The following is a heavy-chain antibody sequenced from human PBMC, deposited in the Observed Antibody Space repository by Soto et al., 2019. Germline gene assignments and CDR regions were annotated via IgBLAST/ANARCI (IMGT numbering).Heavy chain of an antibody. J-gene: IGHJ5*02. CDR1: GGSISSSSYY. Sequence: SETLSLTCTVSGGSISSSSYYWGWIRQPPGKGLEWIGSIYYSGSTYYNPSLKSRVTISVDTSKNQFSLKLSSVTAADTAVYYCARHTIFGVSGIWDWFDPWGQGTLVTVSS. D-gene: IGHD3-3*01. CDR3: ARHTIFGVSGIWDWFDP. V-gene: IGHV4-39*01. CDR2: IYYSGST.